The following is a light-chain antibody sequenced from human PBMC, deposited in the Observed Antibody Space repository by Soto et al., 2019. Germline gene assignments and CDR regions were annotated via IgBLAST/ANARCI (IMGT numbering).Light chain of an antibody. J-gene: IGKJ1*01. Sequence: EILMTQSPATLSVSPGERATLSCRASQGVSSNLAWYQQKPGQAPRLLIYGASTRATGIPARFSGSGSGTEFTLTISSLQSEDFAVYYCQQYNNWLGAFGQGTKVDI. CDR3: QQYNNWLGA. V-gene: IGKV3-15*01. CDR2: GAS. CDR1: QGVSSN.